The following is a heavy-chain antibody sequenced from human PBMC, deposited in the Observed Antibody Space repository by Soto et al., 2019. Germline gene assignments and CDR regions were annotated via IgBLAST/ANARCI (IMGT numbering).Heavy chain of an antibody. CDR3: ARDLSCSGGSCYMGADYYYYYGMDV. CDR2: ISAYNGNT. V-gene: IGHV1-18*04. Sequence: ASVKVSCKASGYTFTSYGISWVRQAPGQGLEWMGWISAYNGNTNYAQKLQGRVTMTTDTSTSAAYMELRSLRSDDTAVYYCARDLSCSGGSCYMGADYYYYYGMDVWGQGTTVTVSS. CDR1: GYTFTSYG. D-gene: IGHD2-15*01. J-gene: IGHJ6*02.